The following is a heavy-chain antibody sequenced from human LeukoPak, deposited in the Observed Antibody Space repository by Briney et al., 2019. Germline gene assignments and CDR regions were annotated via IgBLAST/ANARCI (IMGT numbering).Heavy chain of an antibody. CDR3: TTGIYVLRYFDWLLPEDAFDI. V-gene: IGHV3-15*07. J-gene: IGHJ3*02. CDR2: IKSKTDGGTT. D-gene: IGHD3-9*01. Sequence: GGSLRLSCAASGFTFSNAWINWVRQAPGKGLEWVGRIKSKTDGGTTDYAAPVKGRFTISRDDSKNTLYLQMNSLKTEDTAVYYCTTGIYVLRYFDWLLPEDAFDIWGQGTMVTVSS. CDR1: GFTFSNAW.